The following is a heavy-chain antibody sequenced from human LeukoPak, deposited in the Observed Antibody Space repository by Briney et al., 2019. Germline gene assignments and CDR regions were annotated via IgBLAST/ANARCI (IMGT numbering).Heavy chain of an antibody. V-gene: IGHV3-30-3*01. CDR1: GFTFSSYT. CDR3: AKDFRIGYSAHFDY. D-gene: IGHD2-21*01. J-gene: IGHJ4*02. CDR2: IPYDGSRK. Sequence: GRSLRLSCAVSGFTFSSYTMHWVRQAPGKGLEWVAFIPYDGSRKYYADSVKGRFTISRDNSKNTLYLQMDSLRGEDTAVYYCAKDFRIGYSAHFDYWGQGALVTVSS.